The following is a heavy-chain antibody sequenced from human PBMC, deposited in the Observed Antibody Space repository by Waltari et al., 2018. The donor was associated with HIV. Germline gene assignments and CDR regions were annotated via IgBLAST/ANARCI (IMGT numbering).Heavy chain of an antibody. CDR2: VYLGGST. D-gene: IGHD2-2*01. V-gene: IGHV3-53*01. CDR3: ARALTRGLWDS. CDR1: GFSVSDNY. J-gene: IGHJ4*02. Sequence: VQLVESGGGLIQPGGSLSLSCAASGFSVSDNYMSWVRQAPGKRPEGVSVVYLGGSTYYADSVRGRFTTSRDESKNMLYLQMNSLRAEDTAVYYCARALTRGLWDSWGQGTLVSVSS.